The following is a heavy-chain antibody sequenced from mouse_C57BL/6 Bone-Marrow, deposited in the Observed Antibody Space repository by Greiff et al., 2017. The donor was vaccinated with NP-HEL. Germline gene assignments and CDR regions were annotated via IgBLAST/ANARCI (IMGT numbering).Heavy chain of an antibody. J-gene: IGHJ3*01. CDR2: IYPGDGDT. V-gene: IGHV1-82*01. D-gene: IGHD3-2*02. Sequence: VKLQQSGPELVKPGASVKISCKASGYAFSSSWMNWVKQRPGKGLGWIGRIYPGDGDTNYNGKFKGKATLTADKSSSTAYMQLSSLTSEDSAVYFCARSIRLPSFAYWGQGTLVTVSA. CDR1: GYAFSSSW. CDR3: ARSIRLPSFAY.